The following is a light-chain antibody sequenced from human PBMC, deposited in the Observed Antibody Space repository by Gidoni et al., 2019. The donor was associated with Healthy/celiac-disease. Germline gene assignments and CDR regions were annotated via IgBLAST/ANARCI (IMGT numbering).Light chain of an antibody. J-gene: IGKJ3*01. CDR2: WAS. V-gene: IGKV4-1*01. CDR3: QQYYSTPPL. CDR1: QSVLYSSNNKNY. Sequence: DIVMTQSPDSLAVSLGERATINCKSSQSVLYSSNNKNYLAWYQQKPGQPPKLLIYWASTRESGVPDRFSGSGSGTDFTLTISSLQAEDVAVYYCQQYYSTPPLFXPXTKVDIK.